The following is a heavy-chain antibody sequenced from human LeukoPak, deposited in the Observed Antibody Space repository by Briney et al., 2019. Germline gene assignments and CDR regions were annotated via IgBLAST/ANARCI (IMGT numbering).Heavy chain of an antibody. Sequence: GRSLRLSCAASGFTFDDYAMHWVRKAPGKGLEWVSGISWNSGSIGYADSVKGRFTISRDNAKNSLYLQMNSLRAEDTALYYCAKDIFTMVRGVVDYWGQGTLVTVSS. D-gene: IGHD3-10*01. V-gene: IGHV3-9*01. CDR3: AKDIFTMVRGVVDY. J-gene: IGHJ4*02. CDR1: GFTFDDYA. CDR2: ISWNSGSI.